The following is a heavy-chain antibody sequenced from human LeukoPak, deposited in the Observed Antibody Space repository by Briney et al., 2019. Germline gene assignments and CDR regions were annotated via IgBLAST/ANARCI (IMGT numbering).Heavy chain of an antibody. J-gene: IGHJ6*02. D-gene: IGHD3-22*01. CDR3: ASTSGGYPYYYGMDV. CDR1: GDSISSGDNY. CDR2: INHSGST. Sequence: SQTLSLTCTVSGDSISSGDNYWSWIRQPPGKGLEWIGEINHSGSTNYNPSLKSRVTISVDTSKNQFSLKLSSVTAADTAVYYCASTSGGYPYYYGMDVWGQGTTVTVSS. V-gene: IGHV4-30-4*08.